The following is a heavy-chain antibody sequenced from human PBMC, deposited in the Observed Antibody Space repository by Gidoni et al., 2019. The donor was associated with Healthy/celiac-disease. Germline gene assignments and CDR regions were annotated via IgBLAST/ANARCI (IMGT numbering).Heavy chain of an antibody. J-gene: IGHJ6*02. CDR1: GFTFSSYS. V-gene: IGHV3-21*01. CDR3: ARDLYCSSTSCYPHGGSYYYYGMDV. D-gene: IGHD2-2*01. CDR2: ISSSSSYI. Sequence: EVQLVESGGGLVKPGGSLRLSCAASGFTFSSYSMNWVRQAPGKGLEWVSSISSSSSYIYYADSVKGRFTISRDNAKNSLYLQMNSLRAEDTAVYYCARDLYCSSTSCYPHGGSYYYYGMDVWGQGTTVTVSS.